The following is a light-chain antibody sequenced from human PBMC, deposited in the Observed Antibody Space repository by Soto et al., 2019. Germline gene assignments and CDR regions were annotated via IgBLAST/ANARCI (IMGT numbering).Light chain of an antibody. CDR2: GAS. CDR1: QSVSSN. Sequence: EIAMRQSQATMSVSPGERVNLSCRASQSVSSNLAWYQQKPGQAPRLLIYGASTRATGIPARFSGSGSGTEVIRPSSSLQSEAFPVNYGQQYNNWPRTFGQGTKVDIK. V-gene: IGKV3-15*01. CDR3: QQYNNWPRT. J-gene: IGKJ1*01.